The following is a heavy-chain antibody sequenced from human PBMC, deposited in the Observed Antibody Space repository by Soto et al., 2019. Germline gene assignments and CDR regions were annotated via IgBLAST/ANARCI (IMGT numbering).Heavy chain of an antibody. D-gene: IGHD1-26*01. CDR2: IYYSGST. Sequence: PSETLSLTCTVSCGSIRSYYWSWIRQPPGKGLEWIGYIYYSGSTNYNPSLKSRVTISVDTSKNQFSLKLSSVTAADTAVYYCARRYGGNFYYWGQGTLVTVS. V-gene: IGHV4-59*01. J-gene: IGHJ4*02. CDR1: CGSIRSYY. CDR3: ARRYGGNFYY.